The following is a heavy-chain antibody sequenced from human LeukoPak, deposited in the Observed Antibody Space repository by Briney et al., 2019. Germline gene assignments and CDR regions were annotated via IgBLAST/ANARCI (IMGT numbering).Heavy chain of an antibody. Sequence: ETLSLTCTVSGGSISSYYWSWVRQAPGKGLEWVANIKQDGSEKYYVDSVKGRFTISRDNAKNSLYLQMNSLRAEDTAVYYCARDGGYSSGSTYFDYWGQGTLVTVSS. V-gene: IGHV3-7*03. D-gene: IGHD6-19*01. CDR1: GGSISSYY. CDR2: IKQDGSEK. J-gene: IGHJ4*02. CDR3: ARDGGYSSGSTYFDY.